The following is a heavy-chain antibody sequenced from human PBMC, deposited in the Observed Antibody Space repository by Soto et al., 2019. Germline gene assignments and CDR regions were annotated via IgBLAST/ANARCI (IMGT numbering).Heavy chain of an antibody. V-gene: IGHV1-69*13. Sequence: ASVKVSCKASGGTFSSYAISWVRQAPGQGLEWMGGIIPIFGTANYAQKFQGRVTITADESTSTAYMELSSLRSEDTAVYYCARDEYYYDSSGYYFVYYGMDVWGQGTTVTVSS. CDR3: ARDEYYYDSSGYYFVYYGMDV. D-gene: IGHD3-22*01. J-gene: IGHJ6*02. CDR2: IIPIFGTA. CDR1: GGTFSSYA.